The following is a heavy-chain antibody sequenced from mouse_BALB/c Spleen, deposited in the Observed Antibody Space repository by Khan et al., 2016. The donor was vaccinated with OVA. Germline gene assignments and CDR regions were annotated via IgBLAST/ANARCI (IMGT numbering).Heavy chain of an antibody. V-gene: IGHV1-77*01. CDR2: IYPGSNNT. Sequence: QVRLQQSGAELARPGASVKLSCKASGYTFTDYNINWVKQRTGQGLEWIGEIYPGSNNTYYNEKFKGKATLTADKSSSTAYMQLSSLTSEDSAVYFYAREWGAWFPYGGQGTLVTVSA. CDR3: AREWGAWFPY. J-gene: IGHJ3*01. CDR1: GYTFTDYN.